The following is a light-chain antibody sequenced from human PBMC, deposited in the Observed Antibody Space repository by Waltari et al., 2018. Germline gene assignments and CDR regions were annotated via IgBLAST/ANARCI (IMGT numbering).Light chain of an antibody. Sequence: IVLTHSPGTLSLSPGERATLSCRASQSVSSSYLAWYQQNPGQAPRLLIYGASSRATGIPDRFSGSGSGTDFTLTISRLEPEDFAVYYCQQYGRSWNTFGQGTKLEIK. V-gene: IGKV3-20*01. CDR2: GAS. CDR1: QSVSSSY. CDR3: QQYGRSWNT. J-gene: IGKJ2*01.